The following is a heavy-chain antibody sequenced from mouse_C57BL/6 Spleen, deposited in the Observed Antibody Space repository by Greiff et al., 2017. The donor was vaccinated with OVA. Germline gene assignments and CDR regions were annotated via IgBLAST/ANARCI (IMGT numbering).Heavy chain of an antibody. Sequence: VQLQQPGAELVKPGASVKMSCKASGYTFTSYWITWVKQRPGQGLEWIGDIYPGSGSTNYNEKFKSKATLTVDTSSSTAYMQLSSLTSEDSAVYYCAREGGWLLRAMDYWGQGTSVTVSS. CDR2: IYPGSGST. CDR1: GYTFTSYW. J-gene: IGHJ4*01. V-gene: IGHV1-55*01. D-gene: IGHD2-3*01. CDR3: AREGGWLLRAMDY.